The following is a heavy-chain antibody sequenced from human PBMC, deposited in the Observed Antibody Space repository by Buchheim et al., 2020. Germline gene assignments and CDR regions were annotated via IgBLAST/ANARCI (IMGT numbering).Heavy chain of an antibody. D-gene: IGHD4-17*01. CDR2: INSKSDGGTT. CDR1: GFTFTSAW. J-gene: IGHJ4*02. Sequence: EVQLVDSGGALVKPGGFLRLSCVASGFTFTSAWMTWVRQAPGEGLEWVGRINSKSDGGTTDYAAPVNGRFIISRDDSKDTLYLQMNSLMTEDTGVYYCTRGSIAYGTLDNWGQGTL. CDR3: TRGSIAYGTLDN. V-gene: IGHV3-15*02.